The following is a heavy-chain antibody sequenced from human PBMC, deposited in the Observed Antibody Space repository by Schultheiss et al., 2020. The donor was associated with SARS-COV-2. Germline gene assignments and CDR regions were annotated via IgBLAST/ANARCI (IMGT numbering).Heavy chain of an antibody. CDR1: GYTFTSYD. V-gene: IGHV1-8*01. J-gene: IGHJ6*02. D-gene: IGHD5-18*01. Sequence: ASVKVSCKASGYTFTSYDINWVRQATGQGLEWMGWINPNSGNTGYAQKFQGRVTMTRNTSISTAYMELSSLRSEDTAVYYCARGKRGYSYGYYYYYGMDVWGQGTTVTVSS. CDR2: INPNSGNT. CDR3: ARGKRGYSYGYYYYYGMDV.